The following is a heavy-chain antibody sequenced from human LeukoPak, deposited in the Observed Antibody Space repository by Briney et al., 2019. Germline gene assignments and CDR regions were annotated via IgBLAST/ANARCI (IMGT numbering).Heavy chain of an antibody. J-gene: IGHJ3*02. Sequence: GGSLRLSCAASGFTFSSYGMHWVRQAPGKGLEWVAVIWYDGSNKYYAGSVNGRFTICRDNSKNTLYLQMNSLRAEDTGVYYCARESPVTDAFDIWGQGTMVTVSS. CDR1: GFTFSSYG. D-gene: IGHD4-17*01. CDR3: ARESPVTDAFDI. V-gene: IGHV3-33*01. CDR2: IWYDGSNK.